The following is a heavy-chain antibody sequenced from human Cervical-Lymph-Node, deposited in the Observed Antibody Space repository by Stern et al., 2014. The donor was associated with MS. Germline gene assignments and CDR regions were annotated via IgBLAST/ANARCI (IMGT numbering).Heavy chain of an antibody. D-gene: IGHD3-16*01. CDR3: ARTYVRAFDY. J-gene: IGHJ4*02. Sequence: QVQLVESGSEVKKPGASVKVSCKASGYTFTNYGITWVRQAPGRGLEWMGWISAYNGSTTYAQNLQGRVTMTTDTSITTAYMELRSLRSDDTAVYYCARTYVRAFDYWGQGSLVTVSS. V-gene: IGHV1-18*01. CDR1: GYTFTNYG. CDR2: ISAYNGST.